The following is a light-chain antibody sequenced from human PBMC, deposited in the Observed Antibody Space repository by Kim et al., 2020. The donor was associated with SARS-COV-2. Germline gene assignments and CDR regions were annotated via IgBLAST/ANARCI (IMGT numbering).Light chain of an antibody. CDR2: GAS. V-gene: IGKV3-20*01. CDR3: QQYGSPLK. CDR1: QSVSSSY. Sequence: EIVLTQSPGTLSLSPGERATLSCRASQSVSSSYLAWYQQKPGQAPRLLIYGASSRATGIPDRFSGSGSGTDFTLTISRLEPEDFAVYYCQQYGSPLKVGGGTKVDIK. J-gene: IGKJ4*02.